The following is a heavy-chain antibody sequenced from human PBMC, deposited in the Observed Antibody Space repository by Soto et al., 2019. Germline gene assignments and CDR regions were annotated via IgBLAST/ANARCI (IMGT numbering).Heavy chain of an antibody. CDR3: SSGPRTLHYDFTGPVYYYYGMDV. CDR1: GGSISSSSYY. D-gene: IGHD3-3*01. V-gene: IGHV4-39*01. Sequence: SETLSLTCTVSGGSISSSSYYWGWIRQPPGKGLEWIGSIYYSGSTYYNPSLKSRVTISVDTSKNQFYLKLSSVTAADTAVYYCSSGPRTLHYDFTGPVYYYYGMDVWGQGTTVTVSS. CDR2: IYYSGST. J-gene: IGHJ6*02.